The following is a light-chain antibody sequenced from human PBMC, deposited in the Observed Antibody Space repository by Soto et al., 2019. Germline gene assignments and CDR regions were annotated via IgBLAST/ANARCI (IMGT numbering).Light chain of an antibody. CDR3: QQYFSYPYT. CDR1: QGISSY. J-gene: IGKJ2*01. Sequence: AIRMTQSPSSFSASTGDRVTITCRASQGISSYLAWYQQKPGKAPNLLIYAAATLQRGAPSRFSGSGSGTDFTLTISRLQSEDFGTYYCQQYFSYPYTFGQGTKLEI. CDR2: AAA. V-gene: IGKV1-8*01.